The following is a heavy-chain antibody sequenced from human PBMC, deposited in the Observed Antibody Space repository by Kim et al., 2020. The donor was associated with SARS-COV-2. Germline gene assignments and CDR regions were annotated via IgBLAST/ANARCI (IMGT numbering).Heavy chain of an antibody. CDR3: ARARSSGWSDY. CDR1: GYTFTGYY. Sequence: ASVTVSCKASGYTFTGYYMHWVRQAPGQGLEWMGWINPNSGGTNYAQKFQGWVTMTRDTSISTAYMELSRLRSDDTAVYYCARARSSGWSDYWGQGTLVTVSS. V-gene: IGHV1-2*04. J-gene: IGHJ4*02. CDR2: INPNSGGT. D-gene: IGHD6-19*01.